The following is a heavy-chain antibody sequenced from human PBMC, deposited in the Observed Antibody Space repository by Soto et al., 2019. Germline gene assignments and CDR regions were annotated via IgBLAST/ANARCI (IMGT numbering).Heavy chain of an antibody. V-gene: IGHV1-18*01. CDR3: ARLPLLLPWYFDL. J-gene: IGHJ2*01. CDR2: ISAYNGNT. D-gene: IGHD3-22*01. Sequence: ASVKVSCQASGSTFTSYGISWVRQAPGQGLEWMGWISAYNGNTNYAQKLQGRVTMTTDTSTSTAYMELRSLRSDDTAVYYCARLPLLLPWYFDLWGRGTLVTVSS. CDR1: GSTFTSYG.